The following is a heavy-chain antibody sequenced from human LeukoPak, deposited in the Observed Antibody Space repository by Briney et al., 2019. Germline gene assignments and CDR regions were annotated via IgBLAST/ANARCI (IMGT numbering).Heavy chain of an antibody. J-gene: IGHJ4*02. V-gene: IGHV4-34*01. Sequence: PSETLSLTCAVSGGSFSGYYWTWIRQPPGKGLEWIGEINHSGSANYNPHLKSRGTISLDTSKIQLSLKLSSVTAADTAVYYCARGQGTVTTHWGQGTLVTVSS. CDR2: INHSGSA. D-gene: IGHD4-17*01. CDR1: GGSFSGYY. CDR3: ARGQGTVTTH.